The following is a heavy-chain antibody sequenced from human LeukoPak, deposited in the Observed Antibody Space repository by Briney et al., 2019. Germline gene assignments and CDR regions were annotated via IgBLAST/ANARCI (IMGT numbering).Heavy chain of an antibody. Sequence: PGRSLRLSCAASEFTFDDYAMHWVRQVPGKGLEWVSSISSSSSYIYYADSVKGRFTISRDNAKNSLYLQMNSLRAEDTAVYYCARAAGAWSRRELRYFDYWGQGTLVTVSS. CDR2: ISSSSSYI. CDR1: EFTFDDYA. J-gene: IGHJ4*02. D-gene: IGHD1-26*01. CDR3: ARAAGAWSRRELRYFDY. V-gene: IGHV3-21*01.